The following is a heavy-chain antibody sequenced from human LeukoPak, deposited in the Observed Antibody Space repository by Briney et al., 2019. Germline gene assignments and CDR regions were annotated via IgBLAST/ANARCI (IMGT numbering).Heavy chain of an antibody. V-gene: IGHV3-11*04. CDR1: GFTFSDYY. Sequence: GGSLRLSCAASGFTFSDYYMSWIRQAPGKGLEWVSYISSSGSTIYYADSVKGRFTISRDNAKNSLYLQMNSLRAEDTAVYYCARERFLEWLPSAIRGAFDIWGQGTMVTVSS. D-gene: IGHD3-3*01. CDR3: ARERFLEWLPSAIRGAFDI. CDR2: ISSSGSTI. J-gene: IGHJ3*02.